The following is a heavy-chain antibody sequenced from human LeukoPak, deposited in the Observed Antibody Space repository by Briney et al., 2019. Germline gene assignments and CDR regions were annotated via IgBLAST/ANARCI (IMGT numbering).Heavy chain of an antibody. CDR3: AKDDSWLQYGN. J-gene: IGHJ4*02. CDR2: ISPNGVIT. CDR1: GFTFSSHG. D-gene: IGHD5-24*01. V-gene: IGHV3-23*01. Sequence: GGSLRLSCAASGFTFSSHGMNWVRQAPGKGLEWVSGISPNGVITYYADSVKGRFTIFRDNSKGTVYLQMNSLRPEDTAVYYCAKDDSWLQYGNWGRGTLVTVS.